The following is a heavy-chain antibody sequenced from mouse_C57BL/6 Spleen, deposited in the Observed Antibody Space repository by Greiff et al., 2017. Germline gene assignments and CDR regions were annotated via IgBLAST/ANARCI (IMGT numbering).Heavy chain of an antibody. J-gene: IGHJ2*01. V-gene: IGHV1-4*01. CDR2: INPSSGYT. CDR1: GYTFTSYT. CDR3: ARALYSNFYFDY. Sequence: QVQLKQSGAELARPGASVKMSCKASGYTFTSYTMHWVKQRPGQGLEWIGYINPSSGYTKYNQKFKDTTTFTADKSSSTAYMQLSSLTSEYSAVYYCARALYSNFYFDYWGQGTTLTVSS. D-gene: IGHD2-5*01.